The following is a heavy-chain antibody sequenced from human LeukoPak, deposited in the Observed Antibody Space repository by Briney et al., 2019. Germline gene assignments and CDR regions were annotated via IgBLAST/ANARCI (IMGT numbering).Heavy chain of an antibody. V-gene: IGHV3-7*01. CDR2: INPDGGDK. Sequence: GGSLRLSCVASGFTFSSHWMTWVRQAPGKRLEWVGNINPDGGDKFYLDSVKGRFTMSRDNARNSLHLQMDSLRAEDTAVYYCTRDSYSGNHYGTFDIWGQGTMVTVSS. J-gene: IGHJ3*02. D-gene: IGHD1-26*01. CDR1: GFTFSSHW. CDR3: TRDSYSGNHYGTFDI.